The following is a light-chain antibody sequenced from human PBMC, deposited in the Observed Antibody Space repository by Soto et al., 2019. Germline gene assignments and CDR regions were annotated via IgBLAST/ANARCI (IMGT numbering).Light chain of an antibody. J-gene: IGKJ3*01. CDR2: DAS. Sequence: EIVLTQSPDTLSLSPGERATLSCRASQSVSSSLAWYQQKPGQAPRLLIYDASNRATGIPAGFSGSGSETDFPLTISSLEAEDFAVYYWQQRSIWPPEVTFGPGTKVDIK. CDR3: QQRSIWPPEVT. V-gene: IGKV3-11*01. CDR1: QSVSSS.